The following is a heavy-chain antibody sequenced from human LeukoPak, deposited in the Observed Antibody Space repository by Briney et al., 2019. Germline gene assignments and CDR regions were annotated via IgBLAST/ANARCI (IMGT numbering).Heavy chain of an antibody. CDR3: ARGGRAGRSDFEF. CDR1: GGSISSGGYY. V-gene: IGHV4-61*08. Sequence: TSETLSLTCTVSGGSISSGGYYWSWIRQPPEKGLEWIGEINHAAITTYNPSLTSRLTISVDASKNQFSLSLTSVTAADTAVYYCARGGRAGRSDFEFWGQGTLVTVSS. J-gene: IGHJ4*02. D-gene: IGHD6-13*01. CDR2: INHAAIT.